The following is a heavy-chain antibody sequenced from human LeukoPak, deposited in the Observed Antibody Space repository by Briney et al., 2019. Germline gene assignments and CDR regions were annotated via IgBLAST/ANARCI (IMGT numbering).Heavy chain of an antibody. CDR1: GYSISSTSW. J-gene: IGHJ3*01. Sequence: SDTLSLTCAVSGYSISSTSWWGWIRQPPGKGLGWIGYIYYSGSTYYNPSLKSRVTMSVDTSKNQFSLKLSSVTAVDTAVYYCARTNERERGGESFHFWGQGTTVTVSS. V-gene: IGHV4-28*01. D-gene: IGHD1-1*01. CDR3: ARTNERERGGESFHF. CDR2: IYYSGST.